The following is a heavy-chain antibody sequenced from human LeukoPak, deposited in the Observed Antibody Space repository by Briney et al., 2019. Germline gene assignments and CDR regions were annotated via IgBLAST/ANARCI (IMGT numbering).Heavy chain of an antibody. CDR1: GYTFTSYA. Sequence: GASVKVSCKASGYTFTSYAMHWVRQAPGQRLEGMGWSNAGNGNTKYSQEFQGRVTITRDTSASTAYMELSSLRSEDMAVYYCARDAAAITIFGVVILSGMDVWGKGTTVTVSS. J-gene: IGHJ6*04. CDR3: ARDAAAITIFGVVILSGMDV. V-gene: IGHV1-3*02. D-gene: IGHD3-3*01. CDR2: SNAGNGNT.